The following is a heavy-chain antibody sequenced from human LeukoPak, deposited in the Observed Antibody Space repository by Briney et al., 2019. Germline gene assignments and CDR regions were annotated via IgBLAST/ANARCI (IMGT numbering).Heavy chain of an antibody. Sequence: GGSLRLSCAASGFTFSSYAMSWVRQAPGKGLEWVSGISGSGGSTYYADSVKGRFTISRDNSEDTLYLQMNSLRAEDTAVYYCAKGFRGSYLQAYWGQGTLVTVSS. CDR2: ISGSGGST. D-gene: IGHD1-26*01. V-gene: IGHV3-23*01. J-gene: IGHJ4*02. CDR1: GFTFSSYA. CDR3: AKGFRGSYLQAY.